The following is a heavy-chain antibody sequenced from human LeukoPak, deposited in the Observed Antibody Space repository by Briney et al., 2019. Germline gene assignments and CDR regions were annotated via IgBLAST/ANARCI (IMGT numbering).Heavy chain of an antibody. Sequence: SETLSLTCTVSGGSISSYYWSWVRQSPGKGLEWIGYIYYSGTTNYNPSLKSRVTISVDTSKNQFSLQLRSVTAADTAVYYCAREDPQTTVPEGMDVWGQGTTVTVSS. CDR3: AREDPQTTVPEGMDV. CDR2: IYYSGTT. D-gene: IGHD4-17*01. J-gene: IGHJ6*02. CDR1: GGSISSYY. V-gene: IGHV4-59*01.